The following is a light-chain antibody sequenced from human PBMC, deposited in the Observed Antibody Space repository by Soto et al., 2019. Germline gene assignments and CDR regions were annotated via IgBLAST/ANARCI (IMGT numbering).Light chain of an antibody. Sequence: EIVLTQSPGTLSLSPGERATLSCRASQSVSSSYLAWYQQKPGQAPRLLIYGASSRATGIPDRFSGSGSGTDLALTISRLEPEDFALYYCQQYGSSPPFTFGPGTKVDIK. V-gene: IGKV3-20*01. CDR3: QQYGSSPPFT. CDR2: GAS. CDR1: QSVSSSY. J-gene: IGKJ3*01.